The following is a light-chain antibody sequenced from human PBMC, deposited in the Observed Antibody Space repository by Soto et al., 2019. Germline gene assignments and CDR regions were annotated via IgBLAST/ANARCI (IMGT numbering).Light chain of an antibody. CDR1: QSLLHSNGCNY. CDR3: MQALQTPIT. CDR2: LGS. J-gene: IGKJ5*01. V-gene: IGKV2-28*01. Sequence: DIVMTQSPLSLPVTPGEAASISCRSSQSLLHSNGCNYLDWYLQKPGQSPQLLIHLGSHRASGVPDRFSGSGSGTDFILKINRVEAEDVGVYYCMQALQTPITFGQGTRLEIK.